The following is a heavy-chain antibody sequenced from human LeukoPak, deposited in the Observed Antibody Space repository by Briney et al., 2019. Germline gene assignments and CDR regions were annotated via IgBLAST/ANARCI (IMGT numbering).Heavy chain of an antibody. J-gene: IGHJ3*02. CDR1: GFTVSSIH. Sequence: GGSLRLSCAASGFTVSSIHMVWVRQAPGKGLEWVSVTCTGGNSYYADSVKGRFIISRDISKNTLYLQMNSLRAEDSALYYCARGGRGSAAVVAPRSFDIWGQGTMVTVSS. CDR3: ARGGRGSAAVVAPRSFDI. D-gene: IGHD3-22*01. CDR2: TCTGGNS. V-gene: IGHV3-53*01.